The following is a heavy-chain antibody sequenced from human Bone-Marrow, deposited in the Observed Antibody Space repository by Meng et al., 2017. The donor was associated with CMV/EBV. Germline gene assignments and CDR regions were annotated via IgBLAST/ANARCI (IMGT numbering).Heavy chain of an antibody. CDR3: ARVAYSTLDY. Sequence: QVQLVRSGAELKTPGASLNVSCEASGYNFTSYGISWVRQAPGQGLEWMGWISAYNGNTNYAQKLQGRVTMTTDTSTSTAYMEMMSLRSDDTAVYYCARVAYSTLDYWGQGTLVTVSS. CDR1: GYNFTSYG. J-gene: IGHJ4*02. CDR2: ISAYNGNT. V-gene: IGHV1-18*01. D-gene: IGHD4-11*01.